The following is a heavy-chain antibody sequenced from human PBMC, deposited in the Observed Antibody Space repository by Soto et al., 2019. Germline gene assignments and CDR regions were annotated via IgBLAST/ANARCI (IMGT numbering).Heavy chain of an antibody. V-gene: IGHV1-8*01. D-gene: IGHD6-19*01. CDR3: ARAASKWLGKRRSYGMDV. CDR1: GYTFTSYD. J-gene: IGHJ6*02. Sequence: GASVKVSCKASGYTFTSYDINWVRQATGQGLEWMGWMNPNSGNTGYAQKFQGRVTMTRNTSISTAYMELSSLRSEDTAVYYCARAASKWLGKRRSYGMDVWGQGTTVTVSS. CDR2: MNPNSGNT.